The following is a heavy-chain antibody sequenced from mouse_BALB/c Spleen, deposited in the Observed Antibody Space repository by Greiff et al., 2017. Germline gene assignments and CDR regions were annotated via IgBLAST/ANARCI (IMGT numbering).Heavy chain of an antibody. V-gene: IGHV2-2*02. D-gene: IGHD1-1*01. CDR2: IWSGGST. CDR3: ARNSYEPGSAWFAY. CDR1: GFSLTSYG. Sequence: VQLQQSGPGLVQPSQSLSITCTVSGFSLTSYGVHWVRQSPGKGLEWLGVIWSGGSTDYNAAFISRLSISKDNSKSQVFFKKNSLQANDTAIYYCARNSYEPGSAWFAYWGQGTLVTVSA. J-gene: IGHJ3*01.